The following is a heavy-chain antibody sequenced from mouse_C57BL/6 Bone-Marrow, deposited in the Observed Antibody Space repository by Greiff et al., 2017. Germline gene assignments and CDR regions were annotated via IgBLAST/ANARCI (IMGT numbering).Heavy chain of an antibody. V-gene: IGHV1-64*01. D-gene: IGHD2-3*01. J-gene: IGHJ2*01. CDR2: IHPNSGST. CDR3: ARGGVYDGYLYYFDY. Sequence: VQLQQSGAELVKPGASVKLSCKASGYTFTSYWMHWVKQRPGQGLEWIGMIHPNSGSTNYNEKFKSKATLTVDKSSSTAYMQLSSLTSEDSAVYYCARGGVYDGYLYYFDYWGQGTTLTVSS. CDR1: GYTFTSYW.